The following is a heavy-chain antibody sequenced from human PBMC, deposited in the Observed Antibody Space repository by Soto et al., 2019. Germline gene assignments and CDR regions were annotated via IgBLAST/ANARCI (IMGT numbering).Heavy chain of an antibody. CDR2: IIPIFGTA. J-gene: IGHJ6*02. V-gene: IGHV1-69*06. D-gene: IGHD3-9*01. CDR3: ARPSGALLYYYILTGQEDYYYYGMDV. Sequence: SVKVSCKASGGTFSSYAISWVRQAPGQGLEWMGGIIPIFGTANYAQKFQGRVTITADKSTSTAYMELSSLRSEDTAVYYCARPSGALLYYYILTGQEDYYYYGMDVWGQGTTVTVSS. CDR1: GGTFSSYA.